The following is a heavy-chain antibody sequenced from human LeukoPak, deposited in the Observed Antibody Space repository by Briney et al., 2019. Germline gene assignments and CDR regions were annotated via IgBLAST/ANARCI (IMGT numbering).Heavy chain of an antibody. CDR2: INPSGGST. D-gene: IGHD4/OR15-4a*01. CDR3: ARVIGAAGPFDY. Sequence: ASVKVSCKASGYTFTSYYMHWVRQAPGQGLEWMGIINPSGGSTSYAQKFQGRVTMARDMSTSTVYMELSSLRSEDTAVYYCARVIGAAGPFDYWGQGTLVTVSS. V-gene: IGHV1-46*01. CDR1: GYTFTSYY. J-gene: IGHJ4*02.